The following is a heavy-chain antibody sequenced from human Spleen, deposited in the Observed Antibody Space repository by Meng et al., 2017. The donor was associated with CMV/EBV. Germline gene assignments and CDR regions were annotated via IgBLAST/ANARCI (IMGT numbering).Heavy chain of an antibody. CDR1: GFTFSTYW. V-gene: IGHV3-74*01. J-gene: IGHJ6*02. CDR2: ISSDGSGT. Sequence: GESLKISCAASGFTFSTYWMHWVRQAPGKGLVWVSHISSDGSGTSYADSVKGRFTISRDNAKNTLSLQMNSLRAEDTAVYYCARWTSMVRGVIYYGMDVWGQGTTVTVSS. D-gene: IGHD3-10*01. CDR3: ARWTSMVRGVIYYGMDV.